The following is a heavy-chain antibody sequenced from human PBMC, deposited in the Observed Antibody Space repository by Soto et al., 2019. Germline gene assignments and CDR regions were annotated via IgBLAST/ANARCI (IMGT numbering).Heavy chain of an antibody. CDR1: GDTFRRYS. Sequence: QVQLVQSGAEVKKPGSSVKVSCKASGDTFRRYSITWVRQAPGQGVEWMGRINPIVEIARYAQKCQGRVTITVDQTTTTAHMEMTSLRSEDTAVYYCARDRRTNYDYYGMDVWGQGTTVTVSS. J-gene: IGHJ6*02. CDR2: INPIVEIA. V-gene: IGHV1-69*08. CDR3: ARDRRTNYDYYGMDV.